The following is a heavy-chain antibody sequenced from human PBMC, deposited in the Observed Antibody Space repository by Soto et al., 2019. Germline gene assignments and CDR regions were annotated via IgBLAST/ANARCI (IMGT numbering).Heavy chain of an antibody. V-gene: IGHV3-21*01. CDR1: GCAFNNYG. CDR3: AREDSIIIPAVSDF. J-gene: IGHJ4*02. D-gene: IGHD2-2*01. Sequence: GGSLRLSCTVAGCAFNNYGSNWVLKNPGKGLEWVSSISKSDYTYYSDSVKGRFTISRDNAKNSVSLQMNTLRVEDTAVYYCAREDSIIIPAVSDFWGQGTLVTVSS. CDR2: ISKSDYT.